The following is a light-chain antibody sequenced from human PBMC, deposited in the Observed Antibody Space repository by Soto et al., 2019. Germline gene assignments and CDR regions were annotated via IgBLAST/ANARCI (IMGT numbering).Light chain of an antibody. CDR2: RAS. CDR3: QQYNTYWT. Sequence: DIQMPKSPSTISASVVYRFPITCRASQGISDWLAWYQQRPGKAPRLLIYRASILQSGVPSRFSGSGSGTEYTLTIDSLQPDDFATYYCQQYNTYWTFGQGTTVDIK. J-gene: IGKJ1*01. CDR1: QGISDW. V-gene: IGKV1-5*03.